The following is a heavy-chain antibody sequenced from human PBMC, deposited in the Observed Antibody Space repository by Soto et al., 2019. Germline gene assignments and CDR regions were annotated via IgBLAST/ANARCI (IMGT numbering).Heavy chain of an antibody. Sequence: QVQLVQSGAEVKKPGASVKVSCKASGYTFTSYYMHWVRQAPGQGLEWMGIINPSGGSTSYAQKFQGRVTITRDTPTTIVYKELSGMRSEDTAVYYCARERIVVVVAATLSLRYWGRGTLVTVSS. J-gene: IGHJ4*02. CDR1: GYTFTSYY. CDR2: INPSGGST. D-gene: IGHD2-15*01. CDR3: ARERIVVVVAATLSLRY. V-gene: IGHV1-46*01.